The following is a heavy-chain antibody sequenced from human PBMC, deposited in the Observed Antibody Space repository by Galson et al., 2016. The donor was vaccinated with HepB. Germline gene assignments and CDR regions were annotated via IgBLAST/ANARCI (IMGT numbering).Heavy chain of an antibody. V-gene: IGHV4-59*01. D-gene: IGHD5-18*01. CDR2: ICYSGST. CDR3: AAGYNWDF. J-gene: IGHJ1*01. Sequence: SETLSLTCNVSGGSISGYYCSWIRQPPGKGLEWIGYICYSGSTNYNPSLKSRVTISGDTSKNQFSLMLNDVTAADTAVYYCAAGYNWDFWGQGALVTVSS. CDR1: GGSISGYY.